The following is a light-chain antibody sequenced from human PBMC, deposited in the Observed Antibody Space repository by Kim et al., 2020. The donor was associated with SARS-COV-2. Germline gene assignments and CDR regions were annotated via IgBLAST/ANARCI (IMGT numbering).Light chain of an antibody. J-gene: IGKJ2*01. Sequence: SASVGDRVTIPCRASQSISSYLNWYQQKPEKAPKLLIYVASSLQSGVPSRFSGSGSGTDFTLTISSLQPEDFATYYCQQSYSTPYTFGQGTKLEI. V-gene: IGKV1-39*01. CDR2: VAS. CDR3: QQSYSTPYT. CDR1: QSISSY.